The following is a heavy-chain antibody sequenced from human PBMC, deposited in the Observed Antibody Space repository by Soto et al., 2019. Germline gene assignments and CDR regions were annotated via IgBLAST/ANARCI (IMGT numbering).Heavy chain of an antibody. CDR2: ISYDGSNK. CDR3: ARMSAGGSLYYYYGMDV. V-gene: IGHV3-30-3*01. CDR1: GFTFSSYA. Sequence: PGGSLRLSCAASGFTFSSYAMHWVRQAPGKGLEWVAVISYDGSNKYYADSVKGRFTISRDNSKNTLYLQMNSLRAEDTAVYYCARMSAGGSLYYYYGMDVWGQGTTVTVSS. D-gene: IGHD3-10*01. J-gene: IGHJ6*02.